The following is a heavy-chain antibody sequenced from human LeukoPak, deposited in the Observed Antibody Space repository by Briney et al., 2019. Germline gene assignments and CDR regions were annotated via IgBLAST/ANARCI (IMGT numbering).Heavy chain of an antibody. J-gene: IGHJ3*02. D-gene: IGHD4-23*01. V-gene: IGHV4-59*01. CDR3: ARVVRRTVVTRHDAFDI. CDR2: IYYSGST. CDR1: GGSISSYY. Sequence: SETLSLTCTVSGGSISSYYWSWIRQPPGKGLEWIGYIYYSGSTNYNPSLKSRVTISVDTSKNQFSLKLSSVTAADTAVYYCARVVRRTVVTRHDAFDIWGQGTMVTVSS.